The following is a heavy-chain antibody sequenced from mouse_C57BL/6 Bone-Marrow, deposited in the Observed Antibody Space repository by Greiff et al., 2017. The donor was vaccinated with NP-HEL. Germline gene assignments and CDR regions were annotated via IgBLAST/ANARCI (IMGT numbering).Heavy chain of an antibody. CDR1: GYTFTSYW. CDR3: ARRGNYVRWFAY. Sequence: VQLQQPGAELVRPGSSVKLSCKASGYTFTSYWMDWVKQRPGQGLEWIGNIYPSDSETHYNQKFKDKATLTVDKSSSTAYMQLSSLTSEDSAVYYYARRGNYVRWFAYWGQGTLVTVSA. V-gene: IGHV1-61*01. CDR2: IYPSDSET. J-gene: IGHJ3*01. D-gene: IGHD2-1*01.